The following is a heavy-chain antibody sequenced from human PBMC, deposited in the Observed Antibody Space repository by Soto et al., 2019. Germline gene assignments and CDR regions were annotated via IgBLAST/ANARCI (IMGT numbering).Heavy chain of an antibody. Sequence: EVQLVESGGGLVKPGGSLRLSCAASGFTFSNAWMSWVRQAPGKGLEWVGRIKSKTDGGTTDYAAPVKGRFTISRDDSKNTLYLQMNSLKTEDTAVYYCTTQSSSWDKDAFDIWGQGTMVTVSS. J-gene: IGHJ3*02. D-gene: IGHD6-13*01. CDR1: GFTFSNAW. CDR2: IKSKTDGGTT. CDR3: TTQSSSWDKDAFDI. V-gene: IGHV3-15*01.